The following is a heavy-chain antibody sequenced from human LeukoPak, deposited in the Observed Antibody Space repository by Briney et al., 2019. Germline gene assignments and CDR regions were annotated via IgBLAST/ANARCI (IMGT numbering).Heavy chain of an antibody. J-gene: IGHJ4*02. CDR2: IRADAVTT. V-gene: IGHV3-23*01. Sequence: GGSLRLSCAASGFTFSSYGMHWVRQAPGKGLEWVPGIRADAVTTYYADSVKGRFIISRDNSKNTVYLQMNSLSAEDAAVYYCVKDDGWVQYANWGQGTLVTVSS. CDR3: VKDDGWVQYAN. CDR1: GFTFSSYG. D-gene: IGHD5-24*01.